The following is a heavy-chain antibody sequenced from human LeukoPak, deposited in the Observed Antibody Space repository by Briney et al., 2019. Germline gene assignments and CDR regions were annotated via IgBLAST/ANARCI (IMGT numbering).Heavy chain of an antibody. CDR3: ARRRLRYFDWLEGDYYYYYMDV. CDR2: INHSGST. CDR1: GGSFSGYY. Sequence: PSETPSLTCAVYGGSFSGYYWSWIRQPPGKGLEWIGEINHSGSTNYNPSLKSRVTISVDTSKNQFSLKLSSVTAADTAVYYCARRRLRYFDWLEGDYYYYYMDVWGKGTTVTISS. J-gene: IGHJ6*03. D-gene: IGHD3-9*01. V-gene: IGHV4-34*01.